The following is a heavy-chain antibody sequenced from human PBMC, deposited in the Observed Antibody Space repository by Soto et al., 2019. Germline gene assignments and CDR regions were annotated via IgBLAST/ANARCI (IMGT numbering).Heavy chain of an antibody. Sequence: ASVKVSCKASGYPFTTYGISWVRQAPGQGLEWMGWISTYNGDTEYPQSLQGRVTMTRDTSTATAYMELRSLRSDDTAVYYCARVMTTFGVISKGPDHWRQATLVTVSS. CDR2: ISTYNGDT. CDR3: ARVMTTFGVISKGPDH. J-gene: IGHJ4*02. D-gene: IGHD3-3*01. V-gene: IGHV1-18*04. CDR1: GYPFTTYG.